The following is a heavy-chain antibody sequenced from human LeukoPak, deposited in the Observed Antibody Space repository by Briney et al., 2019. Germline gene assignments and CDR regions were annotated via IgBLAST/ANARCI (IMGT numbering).Heavy chain of an antibody. J-gene: IGHJ4*02. D-gene: IGHD4-17*01. CDR2: IRYDGSNK. Sequence: PGGSLRLSCAASGFTFSSYGMHWVRQAPGKGLEWVAFIRYDGSNKYYADSVKGRFTISRDNSKNTLYLQMNSLRAEDTAVYYCARTDYGDYEAPDYWGQGTLVTVSS. CDR1: GFTFSSYG. V-gene: IGHV3-30*02. CDR3: ARTDYGDYEAPDY.